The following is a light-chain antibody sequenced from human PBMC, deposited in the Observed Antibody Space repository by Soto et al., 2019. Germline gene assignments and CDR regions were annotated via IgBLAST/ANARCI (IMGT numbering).Light chain of an antibody. CDR3: QQYGSSPGIT. V-gene: IGKV3-20*01. CDR1: QSVSSSY. CDR2: GAS. Sequence: EIVLTQSPGTLSLSPGERATLSCRASQSVSSSYLAWYQQKPVQAPRLLIYGASSRATGIPDRFSGSGSGTDFTLTISRLEPEDSAVYYCQQYGSSPGITFGGGTKVDIK. J-gene: IGKJ4*01.